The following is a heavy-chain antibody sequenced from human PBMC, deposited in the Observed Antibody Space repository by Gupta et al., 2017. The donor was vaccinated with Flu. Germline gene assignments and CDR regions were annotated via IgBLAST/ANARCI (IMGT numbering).Heavy chain of an antibody. V-gene: IGHV1-2*02. CDR3: ARSVVTYCGGDCFSIYYYYGMDV. CDR1: GSTFTDYH. Sequence: QVHLVQSGAEVKRPGASVRVSCKASGSTFTDYHMHWVRQAPGQGLEWMGWINPNSGATNYAQSFQGRVTMTRDTSINTAYMELSTLNSDDTAVYYCARSVVTYCGGDCFSIYYYYGMDVWGQGTTVTVSS. D-gene: IGHD2-21*02. CDR2: INPNSGAT. J-gene: IGHJ6*02.